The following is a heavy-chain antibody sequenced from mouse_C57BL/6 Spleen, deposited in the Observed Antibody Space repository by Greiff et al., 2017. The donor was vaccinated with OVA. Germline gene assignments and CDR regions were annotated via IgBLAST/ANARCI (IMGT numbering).Heavy chain of an antibody. CDR3: AREAITTVVEDYAMDY. V-gene: IGHV1-9*01. CDR2: ILPGSGST. CDR1: GYTFTGYW. J-gene: IGHJ4*01. Sequence: VKLQESGAELMKPGASVKLSCKATGYTFTGYWIEWVKQRPGHGLEWIGEILPGSGSTNYNEKFKGKATFTADTSSNTAYMQLSSLTTEDSAIYYCAREAITTVVEDYAMDYWGQGTSVTVSS. D-gene: IGHD1-1*01.